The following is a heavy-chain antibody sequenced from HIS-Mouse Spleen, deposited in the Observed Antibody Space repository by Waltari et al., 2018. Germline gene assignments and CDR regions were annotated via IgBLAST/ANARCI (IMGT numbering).Heavy chain of an antibody. J-gene: IGHJ2*01. D-gene: IGHD6-13*01. Sequence: QVQLVQSGAEVKKPGASVKVSCKASGYTFTSYDINWVRQATGQGLEWMGRMNTNSGNTGYAQKFQGRVTMTRNTSISTAYMELSSLRSEDTAVYYCAREIPYSSSWYDWYFDLWGRGTLVTVSS. CDR3: AREIPYSSSWYDWYFDL. CDR1: GYTFTSYD. CDR2: MNTNSGNT. V-gene: IGHV1-8*01.